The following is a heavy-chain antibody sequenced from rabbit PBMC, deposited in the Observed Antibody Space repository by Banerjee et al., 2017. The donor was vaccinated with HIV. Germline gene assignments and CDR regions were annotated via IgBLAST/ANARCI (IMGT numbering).Heavy chain of an antibody. Sequence: QSLEESGGDLVKPGASLTLTCKASGFSFSSGYDMCWVRQAPGKGLEWIGCIYIDGSGSAYYANWAKGRFTISKTSSTTVTLQLNSLTAADTATYFCVRGDDSSGWGHKFWGSGTLVTVS. V-gene: IGHV1S40*01. CDR3: VRGDDSSGWGHKF. J-gene: IGHJ6*01. CDR2: IYIDGSGSA. CDR1: GFSFSSGYD. D-gene: IGHD4-1*01.